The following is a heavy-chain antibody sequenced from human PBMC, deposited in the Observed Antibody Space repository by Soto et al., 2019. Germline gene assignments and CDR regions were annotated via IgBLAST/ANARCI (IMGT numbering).Heavy chain of an antibody. CDR2: IYYSGST. CDR3: VTIAVAGTVYFDY. D-gene: IGHD6-19*01. Sequence: SETLSLTCTVSGGSISSYYWSWIRQPPGKGLEWIGYIYYSGSTNYNPSLKSRVTISVDTSKNQFSLKLSSVTAADTAVYYCVTIAVAGTVYFDYWGQGTLVTVS. J-gene: IGHJ4*02. CDR1: GGSISSYY. V-gene: IGHV4-59*01.